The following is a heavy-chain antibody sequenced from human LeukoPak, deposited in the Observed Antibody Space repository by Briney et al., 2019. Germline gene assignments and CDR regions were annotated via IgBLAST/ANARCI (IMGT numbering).Heavy chain of an antibody. D-gene: IGHD5-24*01. CDR3: AKDGYNSEEIVDY. Sequence: PGGSLRLSCAASGFTFSSYAMSWVRQAPGKGLEWVSAISGSGGSTYCADSVKGRFTVSRDNSKNTLYLQMNSLRAEDTAVYYCAKDGYNSEEIVDYWGQGTLVTVSS. J-gene: IGHJ4*02. V-gene: IGHV3-23*01. CDR1: GFTFSSYA. CDR2: ISGSGGST.